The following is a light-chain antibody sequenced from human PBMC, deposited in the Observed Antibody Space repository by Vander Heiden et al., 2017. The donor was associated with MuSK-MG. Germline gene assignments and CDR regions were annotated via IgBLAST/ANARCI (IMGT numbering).Light chain of an antibody. V-gene: IGKV3-15*01. J-gene: IGKJ1*01. CDR1: QSVRNH. CDR3: QQDSNWWT. Sequence: EIVMTQSPATLSVSPGERATLSCRASQSVRNHLAWYQQKPGQAPKFLIYGASTRATGIPARFSGSGSGTEFTLTISSLQSEDFTVYYCQQDSNWWTFGQGTKVEIK. CDR2: GAS.